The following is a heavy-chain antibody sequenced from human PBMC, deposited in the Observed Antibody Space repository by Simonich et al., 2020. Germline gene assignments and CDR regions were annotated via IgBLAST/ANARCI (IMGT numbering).Heavy chain of an antibody. CDR1: GYTFTGYY. V-gene: IGHV1-2*02. CDR2: INPTCGGT. D-gene: IGHD2-15*01. CDR3: ATSGGSPLDLDY. J-gene: IGHJ4*02. Sequence: QVQLVQSGAEVKKPGASVKVSCKASGYTFTGYYLHWVRQAPGQGLEWREWINPTCGGTNYAQKFQGRVTMTRDTSISTAYMELSRLRSDDTAVYYCATSGGSPLDLDYWGQGTLVTVSS.